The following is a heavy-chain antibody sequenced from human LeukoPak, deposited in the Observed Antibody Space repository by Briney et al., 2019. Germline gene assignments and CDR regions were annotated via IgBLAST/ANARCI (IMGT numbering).Heavy chain of an antibody. D-gene: IGHD3-3*01. CDR3: ASSAYYDSLMGTSRGY. J-gene: IGHJ4*02. Sequence: GGTLRLSCVVSGFRIRSYWMHWVRQGPGKGLVWVAGINSDGRRTNYAASVKGRITISRDNAKNTLYLQMSSLRADDTAVYYCASSAYYDSLMGTSRGYWGQGTLVTVSS. V-gene: IGHV3-74*01. CDR2: INSDGRRT. CDR1: GFRIRSYW.